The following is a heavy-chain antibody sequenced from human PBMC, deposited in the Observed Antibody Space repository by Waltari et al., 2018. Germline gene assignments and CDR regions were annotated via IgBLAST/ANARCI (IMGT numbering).Heavy chain of an antibody. CDR3: ATGAYCGGDCYSAYFQH. CDR2: FDLADGET. CDR1: GYTLTELS. Sequence: QVQLVQSGAEVKKPGASVKVSCKVSGYTLTELSMHWVRQAPGKGLEWMGGFDLADGETIYAQRFQGRVTMTEDTATDTAYMELSSLRSEDTAVYYCATGAYCGGDCYSAYFQHWGQGTLVTVSS. J-gene: IGHJ1*01. V-gene: IGHV1-24*01. D-gene: IGHD2-21*02.